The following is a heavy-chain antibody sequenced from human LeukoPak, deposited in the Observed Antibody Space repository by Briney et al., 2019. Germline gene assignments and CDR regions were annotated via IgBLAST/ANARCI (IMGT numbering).Heavy chain of an antibody. J-gene: IGHJ3*02. CDR2: ISSSSSTI. CDR1: GFTYNTYS. D-gene: IGHD3-10*01. Sequence: GGSLRLSCAASGFTYNTYSMNWVRQAPGKGLEWVSYISSSSSTIHYADSVKGRFTISRDNAKNSLYLQMNSLRAEDTAVYYCARESGSGNSLGLNDAFDIWGQGTMVTVAS. CDR3: ARESGSGNSLGLNDAFDI. V-gene: IGHV3-48*01.